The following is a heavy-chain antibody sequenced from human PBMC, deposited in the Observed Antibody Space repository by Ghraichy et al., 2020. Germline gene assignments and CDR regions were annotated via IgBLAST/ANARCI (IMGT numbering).Heavy chain of an antibody. CDR2: IYYSGST. CDR1: GGSISSYY. D-gene: IGHD1-26*01. V-gene: IGHV4-59*01. CDR3: ARTVGATGSFDY. Sequence: SETLSLTCTVSGGSISSYYWSWIRQPPGKGLEWIGYIYYSGSTNYNPSLKSRVTISVDTSKNQFSLKLSSVTAADTAVYYCARTVGATGSFDYWGQGTLVTVSS. J-gene: IGHJ4*02.